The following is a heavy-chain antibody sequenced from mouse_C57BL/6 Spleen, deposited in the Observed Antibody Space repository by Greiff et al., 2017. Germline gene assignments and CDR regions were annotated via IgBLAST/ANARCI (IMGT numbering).Heavy chain of an antibody. CDR3: ARDNTTVVATTPMDY. Sequence: VQLQQPGAELVKPGASVKLSCKASGYTFTSYWMHWVKQRPGQGLEWIGMIHPNSGSTNYNEKFKSKATLTVDKSSSTAYMQLSSLTSEDSAVYYCARDNTTVVATTPMDYWGQVTSVTVSS. J-gene: IGHJ4*01. CDR1: GYTFTSYW. V-gene: IGHV1-64*01. D-gene: IGHD1-1*01. CDR2: IHPNSGST.